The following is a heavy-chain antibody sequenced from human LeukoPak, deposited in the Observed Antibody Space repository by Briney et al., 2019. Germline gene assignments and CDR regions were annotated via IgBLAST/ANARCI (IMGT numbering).Heavy chain of an antibody. CDR1: GYTFTSYG. Sequence: GASVKVSCKASGYTFTSYGISWVRQAPGQGLEWMGWISAYNGNTNYAQKLQGRVTMTTDTSTSTAYMELSSLRSEDTAVYYCARSRTDPGYFDYWGQGTPVTVSS. J-gene: IGHJ4*02. CDR2: ISAYNGNT. D-gene: IGHD4-17*01. V-gene: IGHV1-18*01. CDR3: ARSRTDPGYFDY.